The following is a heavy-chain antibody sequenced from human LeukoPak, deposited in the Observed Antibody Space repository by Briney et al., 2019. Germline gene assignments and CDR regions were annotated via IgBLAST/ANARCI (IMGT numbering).Heavy chain of an antibody. V-gene: IGHV4-59*01. D-gene: IGHD6-13*01. Sequence: SETLSLTCTVSGGSISSYYWSWIRQPPGKGLEWIGYIYYSGTTNYNPSLKSRVTISVDTSKNQFSLRLNSVTAADTAVYYCARGVYIAAAQYGYWGQGTLVTVSS. CDR3: ARGVYIAAAQYGY. J-gene: IGHJ4*02. CDR2: IYYSGTT. CDR1: GGSISSYY.